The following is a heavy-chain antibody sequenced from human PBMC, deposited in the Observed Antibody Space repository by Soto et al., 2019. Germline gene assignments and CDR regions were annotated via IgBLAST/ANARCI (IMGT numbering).Heavy chain of an antibody. CDR2: INTHTGGT. CDR1: GYSFTDYY. J-gene: IGHJ4*02. D-gene: IGHD3-16*01. CDR3: ARDPIGGGAPYYCDY. Sequence: ASVKVSCMTSGYSFTDYYMSWVRQAPGQGPEWMGWINTHTGGTDYAQKFQGRVTMTRDTSINTAYMELSSLRLDDTAVYYCARDPIGGGAPYYCDYWGQGALVTVSS. V-gene: IGHV1-2*02.